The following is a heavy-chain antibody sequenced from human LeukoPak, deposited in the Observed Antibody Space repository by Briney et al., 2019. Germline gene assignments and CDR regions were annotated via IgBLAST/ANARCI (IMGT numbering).Heavy chain of an antibody. D-gene: IGHD4-11*01. Sequence: ASVKVSCKPFGYTFTAFYYHCVRQAPGHGLESMGSIDPDSGRRNSAQKFQGRLTLTTDTSTGTAYMELRSLTLHDTAIYYCTREGPDHSGSYYAYWGLGTLITVSS. V-gene: IGHV1-2*02. CDR1: GYTFTAFY. CDR3: TREGPDHSGSYYAY. CDR2: IDPDSGRR. J-gene: IGHJ4*02.